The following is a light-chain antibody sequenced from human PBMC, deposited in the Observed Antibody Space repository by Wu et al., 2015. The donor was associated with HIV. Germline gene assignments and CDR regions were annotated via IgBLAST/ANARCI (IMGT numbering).Light chain of an antibody. CDR2: DAS. J-gene: IGKJ2*01. CDR3: QQRRYWPLYT. Sequence: EIVLTQSPDTLSASPGERATLSCRASQSVASFLAWYQQKPGQAPRLLIYDASNRATGIPAKFSGSGSGTDFTLTISSLEPEDFAVYYCQQRRYWPLYTFGQGTKLEIK. V-gene: IGKV3-11*01. CDR1: QSVASF.